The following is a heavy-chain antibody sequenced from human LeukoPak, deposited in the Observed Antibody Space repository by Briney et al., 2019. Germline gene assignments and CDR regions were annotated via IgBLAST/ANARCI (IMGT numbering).Heavy chain of an antibody. V-gene: IGHV3-74*01. D-gene: IGHD2-2*01. J-gene: IGHJ4*02. CDR1: GFAFTNYW. Sequence: PGGSLRLSCAASGFAFTNYWMHWVRQAPGMGLVWVSRLPPDELGIIYADSVKGRFTISRDRSESTLCLQMNGLRADDTAVYYCVRAAPRDCSPASCSLFDTWGQGTLVTVSS. CDR2: LPPDELGI. CDR3: VRAAPRDCSPASCSLFDT.